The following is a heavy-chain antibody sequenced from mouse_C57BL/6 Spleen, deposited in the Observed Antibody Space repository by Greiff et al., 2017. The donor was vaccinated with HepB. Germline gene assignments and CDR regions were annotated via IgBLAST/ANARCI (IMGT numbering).Heavy chain of an antibody. V-gene: IGHV14-4*01. J-gene: IGHJ4*01. CDR2: IDPENGDT. CDR3: TTAITTVVEAMDY. Sequence: EVKLMESGAELVRPGASVKLSCTASGFNIKDDYMHWVKQRPEQGLEWIGWIDPENGDTEYDSKCQGKATITADTSSNTAYLQLSSLTSEDTAVYYCTTAITTVVEAMDYWGQGTSVTVSS. CDR1: GFNIKDDY. D-gene: IGHD1-1*01.